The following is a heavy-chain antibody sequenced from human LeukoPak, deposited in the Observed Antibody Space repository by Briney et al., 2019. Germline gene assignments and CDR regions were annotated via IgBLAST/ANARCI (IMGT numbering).Heavy chain of an antibody. CDR2: ISYDGSNK. D-gene: IGHD3-16*02. Sequence: GGSPRLSCAASGFTFSSYGMHWVRQAPGRGLERVAVISYDGSNKYYADSVKDRFTISRDNSKNTLYLQMNSLRAEDTAVYYCAKDSHVWGSYRYRDFDYWGQGTLVTVSS. J-gene: IGHJ4*02. CDR3: AKDSHVWGSYRYRDFDY. V-gene: IGHV3-30*18. CDR1: GFTFSSYG.